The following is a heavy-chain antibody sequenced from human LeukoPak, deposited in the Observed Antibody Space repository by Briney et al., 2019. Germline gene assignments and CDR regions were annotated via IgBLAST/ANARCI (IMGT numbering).Heavy chain of an antibody. J-gene: IGHJ6*03. Sequence: GASVKVSCKASGGTFSSYAISWVRQAPGKGLEWMGGIIPIFGTANYAQKFQGRVTITTDESTSTAYMELSSLRSEDTAVYYCARSDFWSGSYYYMDVWGKGTTVTVSS. V-gene: IGHV1-69*05. D-gene: IGHD3-3*01. CDR3: ARSDFWSGSYYYMDV. CDR2: IIPIFGTA. CDR1: GGTFSSYA.